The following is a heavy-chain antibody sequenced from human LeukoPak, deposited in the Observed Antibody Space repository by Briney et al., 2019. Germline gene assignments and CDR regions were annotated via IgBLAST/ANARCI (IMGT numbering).Heavy chain of an antibody. V-gene: IGHV1-46*01. CDR3: ARPGGVVITPDNWFDP. Sequence: GASVKVSCKASGYTFTSYYMHWVRQAPGQGLEWMGIINPSGGSTSYAQKFQGRVTITRDTSASTAYMELSSLRSEDMAVYYCARPGGVVITPDNWFDPWGQGTLVTVSS. D-gene: IGHD3-3*01. J-gene: IGHJ5*02. CDR2: INPSGGST. CDR1: GYTFTSYY.